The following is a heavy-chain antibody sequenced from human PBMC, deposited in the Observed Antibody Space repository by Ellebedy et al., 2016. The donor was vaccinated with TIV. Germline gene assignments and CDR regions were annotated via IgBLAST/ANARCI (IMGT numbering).Heavy chain of an antibody. V-gene: IGHV1-2*04. CDR3: ARDMVVDGYNYGSFDV. CDR1: GYTFSDYH. J-gene: IGHJ3*01. Sequence: AASVKVSCKASGYTFSDYHVHWLRQAPGHGLEWMGWINTNAGVTNYAQRFQGWVTMTRDTSINTIYMDVTRLKSDDTAVYYCARDMVVDGYNYGSFDVWGQGTMVTVSS. D-gene: IGHD5-24*01. CDR2: INTNAGVT.